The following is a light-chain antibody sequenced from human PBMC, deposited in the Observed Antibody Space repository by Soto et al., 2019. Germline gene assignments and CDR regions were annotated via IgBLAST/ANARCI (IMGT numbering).Light chain of an antibody. Sequence: DIQMTQSPSTLSASVGDRVTITCRANESISNWLAWYQQEPGTAPKLLIFDASSLQSGVPSRFSGRGSGTEFTLTISRLEPEDFAVYYCQQYGSSPWTFGQGTKVEIK. CDR1: ESISNW. CDR2: DAS. CDR3: QQYGSSPWT. V-gene: IGKV1-5*01. J-gene: IGKJ1*01.